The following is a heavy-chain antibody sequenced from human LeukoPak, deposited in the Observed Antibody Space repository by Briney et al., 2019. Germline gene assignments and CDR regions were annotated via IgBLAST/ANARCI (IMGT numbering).Heavy chain of an antibody. Sequence: GGSLRLSCAASGFTFSSYSMNWVRQAQGKGLEWVSSISSSSSYIYYADSVKGRFTISRDNAKNSLYLQMNSLRAEDTAVYYCARDLSRVGYYDILTGYYFDYWGQGTLVTVSS. V-gene: IGHV3-21*01. CDR2: ISSSSSYI. J-gene: IGHJ4*02. CDR3: ARDLSRVGYYDILTGYYFDY. CDR1: GFTFSSYS. D-gene: IGHD3-9*01.